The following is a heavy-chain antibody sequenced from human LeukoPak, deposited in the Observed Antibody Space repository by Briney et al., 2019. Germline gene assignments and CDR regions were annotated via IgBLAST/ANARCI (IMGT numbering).Heavy chain of an antibody. D-gene: IGHD2-15*01. CDR1: GFTFSSYS. CDR2: IRSSSSYI. V-gene: IGHV3-21*01. Sequence: GGSLRLSCAASGFTFSSYSMNWVRQAPGEGLEWVSSIRSSSSYIYYADSVKGRFTISRDNAQTSLYLQMNSLRAEDTAVYYGARDGYCSGGSCYWDAFDIWGQGTMVPVSS. CDR3: ARDGYCSGGSCYWDAFDI. J-gene: IGHJ3*02.